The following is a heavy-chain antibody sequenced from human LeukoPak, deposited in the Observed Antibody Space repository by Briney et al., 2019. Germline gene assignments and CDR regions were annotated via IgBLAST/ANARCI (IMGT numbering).Heavy chain of an antibody. D-gene: IGHD3-10*01. CDR3: ARGSTGNHSPPHFDC. Sequence: GSSVKVSCKASGGTFSSYAISWVRQAPGQGLEWMGGIIPIFGTANYAQKFQGRVTITTDESTSTAYMELSSLRSEDTAVYYCARGSTGNHSPPHFDCWGQGTLVTVSS. CDR2: IIPIFGTA. J-gene: IGHJ4*02. CDR1: GGTFSSYA. V-gene: IGHV1-69*05.